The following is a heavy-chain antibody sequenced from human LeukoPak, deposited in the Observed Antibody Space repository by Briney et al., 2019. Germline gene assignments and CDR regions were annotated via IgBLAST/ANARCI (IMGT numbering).Heavy chain of an antibody. CDR1: GFTFDDYA. CDR3: AKAVRESAVAGYYYYYYMDV. Sequence: GGSLRLSCAASGFTFDDYARHWVRQAPGKGLKWVSLISWDGGSTYYADSVKGRFTISRDNSKNSLYLQMNSLRAEDTALYYCAKAVRESAVAGYYYYYYMDVWGKGTTVTVSS. J-gene: IGHJ6*03. CDR2: ISWDGGST. D-gene: IGHD6-19*01. V-gene: IGHV3-43D*03.